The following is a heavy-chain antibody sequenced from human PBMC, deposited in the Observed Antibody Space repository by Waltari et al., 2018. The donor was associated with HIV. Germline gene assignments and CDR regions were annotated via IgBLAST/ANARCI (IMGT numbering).Heavy chain of an antibody. J-gene: IGHJ4*02. Sequence: QLQLQESGPGLVKPSETLSLTCTVSGGSISSSSYYWGWIRPPPGKGLEWIGSIYYSGSTDYNPSLKSRVTISVDTSKNQFSLKLSSVTAADTAVYYCARDPTYYDYVWGSYRPPSPFDYWGQGTLVTVSS. CDR3: ARDPTYYDYVWGSYRPPSPFDY. CDR1: GGSISSSSYY. D-gene: IGHD3-16*02. CDR2: IYYSGST. V-gene: IGHV4-39*07.